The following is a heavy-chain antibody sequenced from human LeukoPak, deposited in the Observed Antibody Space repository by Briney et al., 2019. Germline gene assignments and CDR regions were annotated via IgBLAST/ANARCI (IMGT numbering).Heavy chain of an antibody. V-gene: IGHV3-7*01. D-gene: IGHD2-2*01. J-gene: IGHJ4*02. CDR3: ARVGYCSTTSCYWRAFDW. CDR1: EFTFSSHW. CDR2: INQDGTEK. Sequence: GGSLRLSCAAPEFTFSSHWMSWVRQAPGKGREWVANINQDGTEKSLVASVTARFTISRATAKNSLYLQMNSLRAEDTAVYYCARVGYCSTTSCYWRAFDWWGQGTLVTVYS.